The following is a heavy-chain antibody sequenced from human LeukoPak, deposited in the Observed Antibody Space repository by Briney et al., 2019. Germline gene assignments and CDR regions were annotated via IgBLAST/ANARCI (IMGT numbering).Heavy chain of an antibody. J-gene: IGHJ6*02. CDR3: ARDGRADYDYIGMDV. Sequence: PSETLSLTCTVSGGSISSYYWSWIRQPPGKGLEWIGYIYYSGSTNYNPSLKSRVTISVDTSKNQFSLKLSSVTAADTAVYYCARDGRADYDYIGMDVWGQGTTVTASS. CDR1: GGSISSYY. V-gene: IGHV4-59*01. CDR2: IYYSGST. D-gene: IGHD5-12*01.